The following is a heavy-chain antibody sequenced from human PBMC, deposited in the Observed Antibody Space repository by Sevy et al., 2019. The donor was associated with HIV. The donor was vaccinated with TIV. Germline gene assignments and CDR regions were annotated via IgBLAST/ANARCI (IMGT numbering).Heavy chain of an antibody. J-gene: IGHJ4*02. D-gene: IGHD1-26*01. CDR3: ARGRPYSGSYHPFDY. V-gene: IGHV3-21*01. Sequence: GGSLRLSCAASGFTFSSYSMNWVRQAPGKGLEWVSSISSSSSYIYYADSVKGRFTISRDNAKNSLYLQMNSLRAEDTAVYYCARGRPYSGSYHPFDYWGQGTLVTVSS. CDR1: GFTFSSYS. CDR2: ISSSSSYI.